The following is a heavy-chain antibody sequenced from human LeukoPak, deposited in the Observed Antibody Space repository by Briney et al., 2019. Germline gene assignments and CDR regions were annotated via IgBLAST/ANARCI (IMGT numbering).Heavy chain of an antibody. CDR2: IYYSGST. Sequence: PSETLSLTCTVSGGSISSYYWSWIRQPPGKGLEWLGYIYYSGSTNYNPSLKSRVTISVDTSKNQFSLKLSSVTAADTAVYYCARLGIYYDSSGYYYVFDYWGQGTLVTVSS. D-gene: IGHD3-22*01. J-gene: IGHJ4*02. CDR3: ARLGIYYDSSGYYYVFDY. V-gene: IGHV4-59*01. CDR1: GGSISSYY.